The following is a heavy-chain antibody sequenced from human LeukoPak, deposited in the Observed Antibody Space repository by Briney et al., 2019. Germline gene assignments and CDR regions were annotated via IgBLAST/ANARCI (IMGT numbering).Heavy chain of an antibody. D-gene: IGHD2-2*01. CDR3: ARGARKDIVVLPAAISVHDY. CDR2: IIPIFGTA. CDR1: GGTFSSYA. V-gene: IGHV1-69*13. J-gene: IGHJ4*02. Sequence: ASVKVSCTASGGTFSSYAISWVRQAPGQGLEWMGGIIPIFGTANYAQKFQGRVTITADESTSTAYMELSSLRSEDTAVYYCARGARKDIVVLPAAISVHDYWGQGTLVTVSS.